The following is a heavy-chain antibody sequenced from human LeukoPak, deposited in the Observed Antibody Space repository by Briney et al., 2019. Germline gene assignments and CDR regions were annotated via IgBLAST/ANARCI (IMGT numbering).Heavy chain of an antibody. CDR3: AKDLVLGGTTGFDY. Sequence: PGRSLRLSCAASGFTFDDYAMHWVRQAPGKGLEWVSGIGWNSGSIGYADSVKGRFTISRDNAKNSLYLQMNSLRAEDTALYYCAKDLVLGGTTGFDYWGQGTLVTVSS. CDR1: GFTFDDYA. V-gene: IGHV3-9*01. D-gene: IGHD3-16*01. J-gene: IGHJ4*02. CDR2: IGWNSGSI.